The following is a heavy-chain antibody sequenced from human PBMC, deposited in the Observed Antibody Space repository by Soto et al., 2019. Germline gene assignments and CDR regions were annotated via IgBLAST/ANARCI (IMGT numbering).Heavy chain of an antibody. CDR3: ASQDILTGYYRSEASWFDP. D-gene: IGHD3-9*01. Sequence: SETLSLTCTVSGGSISSGDYYWSWIRQPPGKGLEWIGYIYYSGSTYYNPSLKSRVTISVDTSKNQFSLKLSSVTAADTAVYYCASQDILTGYYRSEASWFDPWGQGTLVTVSS. CDR1: GGSISSGDYY. V-gene: IGHV4-30-4*01. CDR2: IYYSGST. J-gene: IGHJ5*02.